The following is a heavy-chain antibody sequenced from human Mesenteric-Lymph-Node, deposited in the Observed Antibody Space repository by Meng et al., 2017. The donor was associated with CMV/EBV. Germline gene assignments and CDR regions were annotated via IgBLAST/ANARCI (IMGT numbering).Heavy chain of an antibody. Sequence: GGSLRLSCAASGFTVSSNYMSWVRQAPGKGLQWVSVIYSGGRTYYADSVKGRFTISRDNSKNTLYLQMNSLRAEDTAVYYCARLSGSSGYPYWGQGTLVTVSS. CDR1: GFTVSSNY. D-gene: IGHD3-22*01. CDR3: ARLSGSSGYPY. J-gene: IGHJ4*02. V-gene: IGHV3-66*02. CDR2: IYSGGRT.